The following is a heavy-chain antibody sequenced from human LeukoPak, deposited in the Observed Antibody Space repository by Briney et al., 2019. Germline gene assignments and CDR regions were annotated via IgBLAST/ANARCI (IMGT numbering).Heavy chain of an antibody. J-gene: IGHJ4*02. CDR2: ISSSSSHI. D-gene: IGHD4-17*01. CDR3: ARGHTAVTRHFDF. Sequence: PGGSLRLSCAASGFTFSSYSMNWVRQAPGKGLEWVSCISSSSSHIYYADSVKGRFTISRDDAKNLLYLDMNSLRAEDTAVYYCARGHTAVTRHFDFWGQGTLVTVSS. V-gene: IGHV3-21*01. CDR1: GFTFSSYS.